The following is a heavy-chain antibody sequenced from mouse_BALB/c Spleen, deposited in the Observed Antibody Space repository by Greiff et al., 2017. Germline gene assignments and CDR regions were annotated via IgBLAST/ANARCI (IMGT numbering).Heavy chain of an antibody. CDR3: AKHLYGNFWFAY. D-gene: IGHD2-1*01. J-gene: IGHJ3*01. Sequence: VKLMESGPGLVAPSQSLSITCTVSGFSLTSYGVHWVRQPPGKGLEWLGVIWAGGSTNYNSALMSRLSISKDNSKSQVFLKMNSLQTDDTAMYYCAKHLYGNFWFAYWGQGTLVTVSA. CDR1: GFSLTSYG. V-gene: IGHV2-9*02. CDR2: IWAGGST.